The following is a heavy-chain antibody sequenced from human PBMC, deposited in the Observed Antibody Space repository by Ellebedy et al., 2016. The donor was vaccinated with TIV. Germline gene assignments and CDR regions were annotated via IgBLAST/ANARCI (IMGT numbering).Heavy chain of an antibody. CDR2: ISGTGGST. J-gene: IGHJ4*02. V-gene: IGHV3-23*01. CDR1: GFTFSSYA. Sequence: PGGSLRLSCAASGFTFSSYAMNWVPQAPGKGLEGSSIISGTGGSTTYADSVKGRFTISRDNSKNMLYLQMNSLRAEDTAIYYCAKSPSRKPGLLDYWGQGTLVTVSS. CDR3: AKSPSRKPGLLDY. D-gene: IGHD1-14*01.